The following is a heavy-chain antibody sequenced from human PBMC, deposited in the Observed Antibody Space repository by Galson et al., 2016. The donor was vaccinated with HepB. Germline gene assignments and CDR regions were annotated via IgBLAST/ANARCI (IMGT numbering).Heavy chain of an antibody. J-gene: IGHJ5*02. CDR2: IHWDDDK. CDR3: AHRLSYQSCFDP. V-gene: IGHV2-5*02. D-gene: IGHD2-2*01. CDR1: GFAVSSKGVG. Sequence: PPLVKPTQTLTLTCTSSGFAVSSKGVGLGWIRQPPGEALEWLALIHWDDDKRYSPSLKIRLTITKDTSKNQVVLTMTNMDPVDTATYFCAHRLSYQSCFDPWGQGTLVTVSS.